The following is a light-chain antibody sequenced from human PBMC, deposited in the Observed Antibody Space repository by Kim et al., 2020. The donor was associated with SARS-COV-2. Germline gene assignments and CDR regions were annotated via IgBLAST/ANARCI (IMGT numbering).Light chain of an antibody. Sequence: GQSITISCTGTSRDVGRYNYVSWYQQHPGKAPKLMIYDVSKRPSGVSNRFSGSKSGNTASLTISGLQAEDEADYYCTSYTSNNTWVFGGGTQLTVL. V-gene: IGLV2-14*03. CDR2: DVS. CDR3: TSYTSNNTWV. J-gene: IGLJ3*02. CDR1: SRDVGRYNY.